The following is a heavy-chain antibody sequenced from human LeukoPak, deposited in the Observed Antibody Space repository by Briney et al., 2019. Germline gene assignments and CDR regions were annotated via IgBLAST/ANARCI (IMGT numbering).Heavy chain of an antibody. J-gene: IGHJ4*02. CDR2: IVPIFGTT. CDR1: GDTFTNYA. D-gene: IGHD6-13*01. Sequence: SVTVSFKVSGDTFTNYAFSWVRQAPGQGLEWMGSIVPIFGTTDLPRKFQGRVTITADTSTTTAYMELTSLKSEDTALYYCAAYSTSPNLDYWGQATLVTVSS. V-gene: IGHV1-69*06. CDR3: AAYSTSPNLDY.